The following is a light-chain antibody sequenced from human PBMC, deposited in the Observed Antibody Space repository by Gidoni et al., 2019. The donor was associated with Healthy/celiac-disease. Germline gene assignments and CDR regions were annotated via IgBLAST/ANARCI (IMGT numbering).Light chain of an antibody. CDR2: DAS. V-gene: IGKV1-33*01. Sequence: DIQMTQSLSSLSASVGDRVTITCQASQDISNYLNWYQQKPGKAPKLLIYDASNLETGVPSRFSGSGSGTDFTFTISSLQPEDIATYYCQQYDNLPRVTFXPXTKVXIK. J-gene: IGKJ3*01. CDR3: QQYDNLPRVT. CDR1: QDISNY.